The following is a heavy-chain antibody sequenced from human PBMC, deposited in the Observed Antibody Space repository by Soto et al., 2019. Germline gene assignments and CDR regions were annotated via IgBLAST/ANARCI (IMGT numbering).Heavy chain of an antibody. J-gene: IGHJ6*02. CDR1: GFTFSTYG. CDR3: AKDRAPLGKYGVDV. D-gene: IGHD3-10*01. V-gene: IGHV3-30*18. Sequence: QVKLVESGGGVVQPGRSLRLSCAASGFTFSTYGMHWVRQAPGKGLDWVAVISHEGSRKYYGDSVKGRFTSSRDNSKKTLYLQMNSLRPEDTAVYYCAKDRAPLGKYGVDVWGQGATVTVSS. CDR2: ISHEGSRK.